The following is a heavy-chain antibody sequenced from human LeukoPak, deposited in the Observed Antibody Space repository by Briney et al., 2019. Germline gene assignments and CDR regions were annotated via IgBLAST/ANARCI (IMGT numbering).Heavy chain of an antibody. CDR1: GGSISSGDYY. J-gene: IGHJ4*02. D-gene: IGHD3-10*01. CDR2: IYYSGTT. CDR3: ARGPYGSGSYY. V-gene: IGHV4-30-4*01. Sequence: SQALSLTCTVSGGSISSGDYYWSWIRQPPGKGLEWIGYIYYSGTTYYNPSLKSRVTISVDTSKNQFSLKLTSVTTADTAVYFCARGPYGSGSYYWGQGTLVTVSS.